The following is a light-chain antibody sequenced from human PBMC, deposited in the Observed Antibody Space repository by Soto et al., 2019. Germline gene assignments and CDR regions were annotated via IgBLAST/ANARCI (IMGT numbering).Light chain of an antibody. CDR3: EQYDNLPPALT. J-gene: IGKJ4*01. CDR2: DAS. CDR1: QDISNY. Sequence: DIPMTQSPSSLSASVGARVTITCQASQDISNYLNWYQQKPGKAYKLLIYDASNLETGVPSRFSGSGSGTDFTFTISSLQPEDIATYYCEQYDNLPPALTFGGGTKVEIK. V-gene: IGKV1-33*01.